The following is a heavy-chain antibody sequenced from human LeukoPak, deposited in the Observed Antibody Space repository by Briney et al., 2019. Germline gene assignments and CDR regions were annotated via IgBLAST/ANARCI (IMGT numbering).Heavy chain of an antibody. Sequence: GGPLRLSCAASGFTVSSNYMSWVRQAPGKGLEWVSVIYSGGSTYYADSVKGRFTISRDNSKNTLYLQMNSLRAEDTAVYYCARAGGRYCSGGSCYGTSAFDYWGQGTLVTVSS. CDR3: ARAGGRYCSGGSCYGTSAFDY. D-gene: IGHD2-15*01. J-gene: IGHJ4*02. CDR1: GFTVSSNY. V-gene: IGHV3-53*01. CDR2: IYSGGST.